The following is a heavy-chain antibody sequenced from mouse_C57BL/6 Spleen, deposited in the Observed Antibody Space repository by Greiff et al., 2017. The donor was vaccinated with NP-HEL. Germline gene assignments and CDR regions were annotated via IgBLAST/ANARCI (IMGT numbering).Heavy chain of an antibody. J-gene: IGHJ3*01. CDR1: GYTFTSYW. D-gene: IGHD2-4*01. Sequence: QVQLQQPGAELVKPGASVKMSCKASGYTFTSYWITWVKQRPGQGLEWIGDFYPGSGSTNYNEKFKSKATLTVDKPSSTAYMQLSSLTSEDSAVYYCARASDYDENAFAYWGQGTLVTVSA. CDR3: ARASDYDENAFAY. V-gene: IGHV1-55*01. CDR2: FYPGSGST.